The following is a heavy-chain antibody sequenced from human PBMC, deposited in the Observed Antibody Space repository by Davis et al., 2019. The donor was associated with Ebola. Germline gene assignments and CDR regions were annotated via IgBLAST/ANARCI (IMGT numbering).Heavy chain of an antibody. V-gene: IGHV4-34*01. J-gene: IGHJ4*02. Sequence: MPSETLSLTCAVYGGSFSGYYWSWIRQPPGKGLEWIGEINHSGSTNYNPSLKSRVTISVDTSKNQFSLKLSSVTAADTAVYYCARGPDIVVVVAATNFDYWGQGTLVTDSS. CDR1: GGSFSGYY. D-gene: IGHD2-15*01. CDR2: INHSGST. CDR3: ARGPDIVVVVAATNFDY.